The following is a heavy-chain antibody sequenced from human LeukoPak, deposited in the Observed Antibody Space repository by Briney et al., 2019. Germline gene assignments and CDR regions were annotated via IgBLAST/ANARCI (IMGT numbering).Heavy chain of an antibody. J-gene: IGHJ4*02. D-gene: IGHD3-3*01. CDR2: IYHSGST. V-gene: IGHV4-38-2*02. CDR3: ARTYYDFWSGYYGPWYFDY. CDR1: GYSISSGYY. Sequence: SETLSLTCTVSGYSISSGYYWGWIRQPPGKGLEWIGSIYHSGSTNYNPSLKSRVTISVDTSRNQFSLKLSSVTAADTAVYYCARTYYDFWSGYYGPWYFDYWGQGTLVTVSS.